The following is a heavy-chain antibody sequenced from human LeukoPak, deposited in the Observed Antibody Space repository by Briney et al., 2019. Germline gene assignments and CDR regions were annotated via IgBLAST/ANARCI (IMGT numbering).Heavy chain of an antibody. Sequence: ASVKVSCKASGYTFTSYGISWARQAPGQGLEWMGWISAYNGNTNYAQKLQGRVTMTSDTSTSTAYMELRSLRSDDTAVYYCARDGIVATPLDYWGQGTLVTVSS. J-gene: IGHJ4*02. CDR1: GYTFTSYG. D-gene: IGHD1-26*01. V-gene: IGHV1-18*01. CDR3: ARDGIVATPLDY. CDR2: ISAYNGNT.